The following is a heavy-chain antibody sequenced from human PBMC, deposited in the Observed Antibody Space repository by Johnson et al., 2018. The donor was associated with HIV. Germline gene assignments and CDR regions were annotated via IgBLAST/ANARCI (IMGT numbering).Heavy chain of an antibody. Sequence: QVQLVESGGGVVQPGRSLRLSCAASGFTFSSYGMHWVRQAPGKGLAWVAVIWYDGSNKYYADSVTGRFTISRDNSKNTLYLQMNSLRAEDTAVYYCAKGLAVAGTVDAFDIWGQGTMVTVSS. D-gene: IGHD6-19*01. CDR1: GFTFSSYG. V-gene: IGHV3-33*06. CDR3: AKGLAVAGTVDAFDI. J-gene: IGHJ3*02. CDR2: IWYDGSNK.